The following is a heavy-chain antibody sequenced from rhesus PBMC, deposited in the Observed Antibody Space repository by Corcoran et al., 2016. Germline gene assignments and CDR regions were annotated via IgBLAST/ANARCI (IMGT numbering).Heavy chain of an antibody. V-gene: IGHV4-65*01. Sequence: QVQLQESGPGLVKPSETLSLTCAVSGGSISGSNWWSWIRPPPGKGLEWIGYISGSSGSTHYNPSPKSPVTLSTDTSKNQFALKLSSVTAAHTAVDYCAWDSGSWNRYFDYWGQGVLVTVSS. D-gene: IGHD6-25*01. CDR3: AWDSGSWNRYFDY. J-gene: IGHJ4*01. CDR2: ISGSSGST. CDR1: GGSISGSNW.